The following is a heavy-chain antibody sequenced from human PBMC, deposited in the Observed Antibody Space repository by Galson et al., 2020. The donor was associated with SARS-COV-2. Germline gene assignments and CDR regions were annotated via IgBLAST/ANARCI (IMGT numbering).Heavy chain of an antibody. CDR3: ARQKYDILTEGIFDI. CDR2: IYYSGST. Sequence: SETLSLTCTVSGGSISSSSYYWGWIRQPPGKGLEWIGIIYYSGSTYYNPSLKSRVTISVDTSKNQFSLKLISVTAADTAVYYCARQKYDILTEGIFDIWGPGTMVTVSS. V-gene: IGHV4-39*01. J-gene: IGHJ3*02. D-gene: IGHD3-9*01. CDR1: GGSISSSSYY.